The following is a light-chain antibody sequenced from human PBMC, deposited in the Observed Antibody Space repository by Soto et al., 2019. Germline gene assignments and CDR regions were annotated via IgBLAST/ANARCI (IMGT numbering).Light chain of an antibody. Sequence: EIVLTQSPGTLSLSPGERATLSCRASQSVSSNLAWYQQKPGQAPRLLIYGASSRATGIPDRFSGRGSGTDFTLTISRLEPEDFAVYFCQQYGTSPRTFGQGTKVDIK. CDR1: QSVSSN. CDR3: QQYGTSPRT. J-gene: IGKJ1*01. V-gene: IGKV3-20*01. CDR2: GAS.